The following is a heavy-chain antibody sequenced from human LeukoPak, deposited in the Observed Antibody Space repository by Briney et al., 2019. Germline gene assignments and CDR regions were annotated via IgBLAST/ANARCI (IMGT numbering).Heavy chain of an antibody. V-gene: IGHV4-59*11. J-gene: IGHJ3*02. D-gene: IGHD3-3*01. Sequence: SETLSLTCTVSGGSISSHYWRWIRQPPGKGLEWIGYIYYSGSTNYNPSLKSRVTISVDTSKNQFSLKLSSVTAADTAVYYCARAKKYYDFWSGYYSNAFDIWGQGTMVTVSS. CDR1: GGSISSHY. CDR3: ARAKKYYDFWSGYYSNAFDI. CDR2: IYYSGST.